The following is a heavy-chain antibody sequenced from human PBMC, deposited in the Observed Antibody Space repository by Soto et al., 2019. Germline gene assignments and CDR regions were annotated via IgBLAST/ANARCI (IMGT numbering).Heavy chain of an antibody. CDR1: GFTVSSNY. D-gene: IGHD1-20*01. V-gene: IGHV3-66*01. J-gene: IGHJ6*03. Sequence: EVQLVESGGGLVQPGGSLRLSCAASGFTVSSNYMSWVRQAPGKGLEWVSVIYSGGSTYYADSVKGRFTISRDNSKNTLYLQMNSLRAEDTAVYYCAREVLYYYYMDVWGKGTTVTVSS. CDR3: AREVLYYYYMDV. CDR2: IYSGGST.